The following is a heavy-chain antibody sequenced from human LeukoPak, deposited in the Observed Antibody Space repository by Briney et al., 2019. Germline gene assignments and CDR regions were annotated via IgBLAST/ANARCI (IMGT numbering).Heavy chain of an antibody. CDR3: AKLVGDVPYFDY. CDR2: ISYDGSNK. Sequence: PGGSLRLSCAASGFTFTSYTMHWVRQAPGKGLEWVAVISYDGSNKYYADSVKGRFTISRDNSKNTLYLQMNSLRAEDTAVYYCAKLVGDVPYFDYWGQGTLVTVSS. J-gene: IGHJ4*02. D-gene: IGHD1-26*01. V-gene: IGHV3-30-3*02. CDR1: GFTFTSYT.